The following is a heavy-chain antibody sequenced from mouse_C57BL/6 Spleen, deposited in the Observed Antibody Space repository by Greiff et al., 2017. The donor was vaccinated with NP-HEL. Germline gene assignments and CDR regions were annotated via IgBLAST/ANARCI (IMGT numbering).Heavy chain of an antibody. V-gene: IGHV1-55*01. CDR1: GYTFTSYW. Sequence: VQLQQSGAELVKPGASVKMSCKASGYTFTSYWITWVKQRPGQGLEWIGDIYPGSGSTNYNEKFKSKATLTVDTSSSTAYMQLSSLTSEDSAVYYCARVEAYDGYWFAYWGHGALVTVSA. J-gene: IGHJ3*01. CDR2: IYPGSGST. CDR3: ARVEAYDGYWFAY. D-gene: IGHD2-3*01.